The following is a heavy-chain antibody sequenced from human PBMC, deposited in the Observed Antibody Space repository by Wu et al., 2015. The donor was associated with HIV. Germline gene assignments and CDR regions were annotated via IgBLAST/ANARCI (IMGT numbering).Heavy chain of an antibody. CDR3: ATLVPNYYDSSGYYYFDY. CDR1: GYTLTELS. V-gene: IGHV1-24*01. Sequence: QVQLVQSGAEVKKPGASVKASCKVSGYTLTELSMHWVRQAPGKGLEWMGGFDPEDGETIYAQKFQGRVTMTEDTSTDTAYMELSSLRSEDTAVYYCATLVPNYYDSSGYYYFDYWGQGTLVTVSS. J-gene: IGHJ4*02. CDR2: FDPEDGET. D-gene: IGHD3-22*01.